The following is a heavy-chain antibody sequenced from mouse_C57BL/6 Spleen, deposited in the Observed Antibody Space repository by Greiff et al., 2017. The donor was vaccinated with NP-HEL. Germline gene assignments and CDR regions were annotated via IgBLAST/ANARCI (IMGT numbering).Heavy chain of an antibody. CDR3: ARDSFYDSYWYFDV. Sequence: EVMLVESEGGLVQPGSSMKLSCTASGFTFSDYYMAWVRQVPEKGLEWVANINYDGSSTYYLDSLKSRFIISRDNAKNILYLQMSSLKSEDTATYYCARDSFYDSYWYFDVWGTGTTVTVSS. J-gene: IGHJ1*03. D-gene: IGHD2-3*01. CDR2: INYDGSST. CDR1: GFTFSDYY. V-gene: IGHV5-16*01.